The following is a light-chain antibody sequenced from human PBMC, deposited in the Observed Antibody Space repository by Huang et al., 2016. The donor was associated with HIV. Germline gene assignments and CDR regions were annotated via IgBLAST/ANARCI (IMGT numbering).Light chain of an antibody. CDR1: QKINTY. J-gene: IGKJ3*01. V-gene: IGKV3-11*01. CDR3: QQRSNWPPFT. Sequence: EILLTQSPATLSLSPGERATLSCKASQKINTYLAWYHHKPGQAPRLLIYDASTGAPDTPARCRGRGSWTDFTLTITNLEPEEFAVYFCQQRSNWPPFTFGPGTKVDRK. CDR2: DAS.